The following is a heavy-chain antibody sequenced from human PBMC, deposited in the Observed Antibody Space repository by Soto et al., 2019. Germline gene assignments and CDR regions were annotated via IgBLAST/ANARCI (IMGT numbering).Heavy chain of an antibody. J-gene: IGHJ6*02. V-gene: IGHV4-39*01. D-gene: IGHD4-17*01. CDR3: ARHGVDYGDYASYYYYGMDV. CDR1: GGSISSSTYY. Sequence: QLQLQESGPGLAKPSETLSLTCTVSGGSISSSTYYWGWIRQPPGKGLEWIGRISYSGSAYYNPSLKGRVTISIDTSKNQFSLRLRSVTAADTAVYYCARHGVDYGDYASYYYYGMDVWGRGTTVTVSS. CDR2: ISYSGSA.